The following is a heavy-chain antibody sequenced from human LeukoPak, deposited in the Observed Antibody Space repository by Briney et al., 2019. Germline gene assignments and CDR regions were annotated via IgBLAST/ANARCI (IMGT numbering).Heavy chain of an antibody. CDR3: ARGVMAARLYYFDY. CDR2: ITGSGDYT. Sequence: GGSLILSCAASGFSFGSHPMNWVRQAPGKGLEWVSGITGSGDYTYYIDSVQGRFTISRDNSKNMLFLQMNSLRAEDTAVYYRARGVMAARLYYFDYWGQGTLVTASS. J-gene: IGHJ4*02. V-gene: IGHV3-23*01. CDR1: GFSFGSHP. D-gene: IGHD2-21*01.